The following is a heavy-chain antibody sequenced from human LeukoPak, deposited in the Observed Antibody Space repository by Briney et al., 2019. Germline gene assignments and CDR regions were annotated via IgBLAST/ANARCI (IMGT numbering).Heavy chain of an antibody. J-gene: IGHJ3*02. CDR1: GGSISSYY. D-gene: IGHD6-13*01. CDR3: ARGHSSTWDDAFDI. Sequence: PSETLSLTCTVSGGSISSYYWSWIRQPPGKGLEWIGYIYYSGSTNYNPSLKSRVTISVDTSKNQFSLKLSSVTAADTAVYYCARGHSSTWDDAFDIWGQGTMATVSS. CDR2: IYYSGST. V-gene: IGHV4-59*01.